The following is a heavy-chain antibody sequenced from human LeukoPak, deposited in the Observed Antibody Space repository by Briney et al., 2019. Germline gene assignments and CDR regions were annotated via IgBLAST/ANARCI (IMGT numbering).Heavy chain of an antibody. J-gene: IGHJ6*01. CDR3: ARDRYGDHDYYYGMDV. CDR2: IWYDGSNK. D-gene: IGHD4-17*01. V-gene: IGHV3-33*01. Sequence: GGSLRLSCAASRFTFSNYGMHWVRQAPGKGLEWVAVIWYDGSNKYYADFVKGRFTISRDNSKNTLYLQMNSLRAEDTAVYYRARDRYGDHDYYYGMDVWGQGTTVTVSS. CDR1: RFTFSNYG.